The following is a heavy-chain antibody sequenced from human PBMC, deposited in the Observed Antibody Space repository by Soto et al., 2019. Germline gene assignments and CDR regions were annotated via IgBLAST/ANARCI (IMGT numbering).Heavy chain of an antibody. CDR1: GYTFTGYY. Sequence: ASVKVSCKASGYTFTGYYMHWVRQAPGQGLEWMGWINPNSGGTNYAQKFQGWVTMTRDTSISTAYMELSRLRSDDTAVYYCARGGGSNYYYYGMDVRGQGTTVTVSS. CDR2: INPNSGGT. V-gene: IGHV1-2*04. CDR3: ARGGGSNYYYYGMDV. J-gene: IGHJ6*02. D-gene: IGHD1-26*01.